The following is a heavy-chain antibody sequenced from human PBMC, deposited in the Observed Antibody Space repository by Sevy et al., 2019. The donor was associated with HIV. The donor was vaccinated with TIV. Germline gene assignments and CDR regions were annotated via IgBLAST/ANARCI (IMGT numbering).Heavy chain of an antibody. V-gene: IGHV3-11*01. CDR2: IPSSGSSI. J-gene: IGHJ3*02. CDR1: GFIFSDYY. Sequence: GGSLRLSCEASGFIFSDYYMNWVRQAPGKGLEWISYIPSSGSSIFYADSVKGRFTISRDNAKNSLYLQMNSLRAEDTAVDYCASEFYAFDIWGQGTMVTVSS. CDR3: ASEFYAFDI.